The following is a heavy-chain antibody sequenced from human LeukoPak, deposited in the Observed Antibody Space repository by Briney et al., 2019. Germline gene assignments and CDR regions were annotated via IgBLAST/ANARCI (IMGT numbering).Heavy chain of an antibody. V-gene: IGHV3-33*01. CDR1: GFTFSSYG. J-gene: IGHJ5*02. D-gene: IGHD3-16*01. Sequence: GGSLRLSCAASGFTFSSYGMHWVRQAPGKGLEWVAVMWYDGSNKYYADSVKGRFTISRDNSKNTLYLQMNSLRAEDTAVYYCARGYEWNWFDPWGQGTLVTVSS. CDR2: MWYDGSNK. CDR3: ARGYEWNWFDP.